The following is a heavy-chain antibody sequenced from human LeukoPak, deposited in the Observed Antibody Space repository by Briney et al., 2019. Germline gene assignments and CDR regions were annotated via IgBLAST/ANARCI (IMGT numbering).Heavy chain of an antibody. J-gene: IGHJ4*02. Sequence: GGSLRLSCAASGFTFSSYNMDWVRQAPGKGLEWVAFISRSSSTIHYADSVKGRFTISRDNAKNSLYLQMNGLRDDDTAVYYCARDGVRDYGDYEDYWGQGALVTVSS. D-gene: IGHD4-17*01. CDR2: ISRSSSTI. CDR3: ARDGVRDYGDYEDY. CDR1: GFTFSSYN. V-gene: IGHV3-48*02.